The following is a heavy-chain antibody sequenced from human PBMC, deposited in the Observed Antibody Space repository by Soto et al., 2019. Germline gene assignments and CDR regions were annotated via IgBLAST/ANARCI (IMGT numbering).Heavy chain of an antibody. Sequence: ASVKVSCKASGDTFSFYTINWVRQAPGLGLEWMGRVNPILSMSNYAQKFQGRVTMTRDTSTSTVYMELSSLRSEDTAVYYCARDGARRAERGMDVWGQGTTVTVSS. J-gene: IGHJ6*02. V-gene: IGHV1-69*04. CDR3: ARDGARRAERGMDV. CDR2: VNPILSMS. D-gene: IGHD3-16*01. CDR1: GDTFSFYT.